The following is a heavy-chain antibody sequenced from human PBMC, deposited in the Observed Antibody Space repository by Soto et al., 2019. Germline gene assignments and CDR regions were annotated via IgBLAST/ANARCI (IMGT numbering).Heavy chain of an antibody. J-gene: IGHJ5*02. D-gene: IGHD6-13*01. CDR3: ARPIAAAAGWFDP. CDR2: IYHSGST. Sequence: SETLSLTCAVSGYSISSGYYWGWIRQPPGKGLEWIGSIYHSGSTYYNPSLKSRVTISVDTSKNQFSLKLGSVTAADTAVYYCARPIAAAAGWFDPWGQGTLVTVSS. CDR1: GYSISSGYY. V-gene: IGHV4-38-2*01.